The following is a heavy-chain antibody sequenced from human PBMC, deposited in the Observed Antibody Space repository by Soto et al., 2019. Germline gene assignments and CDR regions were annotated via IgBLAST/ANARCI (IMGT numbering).Heavy chain of an antibody. CDR1: GFTFSSYA. V-gene: IGHV3-23*01. CDR3: AKADITGTNFAFDY. CDR2: ISGSGGST. D-gene: IGHD1-20*01. Sequence: EVQLLESGGGLVKPGGSLRLSCAASGFTFSSYAMSWVRQAPGKGLEWVSAISGSGGSTYYADSVKGRFTISRDNSKNTLNLQMNSLRDEDTAVYYCAKADITGTNFAFDYWGQGTLVTVSS. J-gene: IGHJ4*02.